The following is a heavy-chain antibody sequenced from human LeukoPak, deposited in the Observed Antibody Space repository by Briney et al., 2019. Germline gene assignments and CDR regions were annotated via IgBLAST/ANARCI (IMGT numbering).Heavy chain of an antibody. CDR1: GFSFSSYW. D-gene: IGHD6-13*01. CDR2: ISSSSSYI. CDR3: ARDSAAGTPYYFDY. V-gene: IGHV3-21*01. J-gene: IGHJ4*02. Sequence: GGSLRLSCAASGFSFSSYWMSWVRQAPGKGLEWVSSISSSSSYIYYADSVKGRFTISRDNAKNSLYLQMNSLRAEDTAVYYCARDSAAGTPYYFDYWGQGTLVTVSS.